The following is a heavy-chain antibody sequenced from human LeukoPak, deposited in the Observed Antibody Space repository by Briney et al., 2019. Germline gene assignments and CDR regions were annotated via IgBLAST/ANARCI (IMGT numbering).Heavy chain of an antibody. V-gene: IGHV3-23*01. D-gene: IGHD6-19*01. Sequence: GGSLRLSCAASGFTFSSYAMSWVRQAPGKGLEWVSAISGSGGTSYYADSVKGRFSISRDNSKNTLYLHMNSLGPEDTAVYYCARADGSGWLTYWGQGTLVTVSS. CDR3: ARADGSGWLTY. J-gene: IGHJ4*02. CDR2: ISGSGGTS. CDR1: GFTFSSYA.